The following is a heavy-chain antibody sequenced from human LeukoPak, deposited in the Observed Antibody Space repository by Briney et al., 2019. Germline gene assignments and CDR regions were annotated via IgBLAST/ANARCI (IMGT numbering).Heavy chain of an antibody. Sequence: GGSLRLSCAASGFTFSSYSMNWVRQAPGKGLEWVSSISSSSSYIYYADSVKGRFTISRDNAKNSLYLQMNSLRAEDTAVYYCARVSGSTMIVVDGDAFDIWGQGTMVTVSS. D-gene: IGHD3-22*01. CDR2: ISSSSSYI. CDR3: ARVSGSTMIVVDGDAFDI. J-gene: IGHJ3*02. V-gene: IGHV3-21*01. CDR1: GFTFSSYS.